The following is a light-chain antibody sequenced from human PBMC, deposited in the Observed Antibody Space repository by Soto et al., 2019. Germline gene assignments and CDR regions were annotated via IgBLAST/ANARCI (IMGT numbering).Light chain of an antibody. Sequence: QSVLTQPSSVSGPPGQLITISRTGTSSDVGGYNYVSWYQQHPGKAPKLMIYDVSNRPSGVSNRFSGSKSGNTASLTISGLQAEDEADYYCRSYTSSSPYVFGTGTKVTVL. CDR2: DVS. CDR1: SSDVGGYNY. J-gene: IGLJ1*01. V-gene: IGLV2-14*01. CDR3: RSYTSSSPYV.